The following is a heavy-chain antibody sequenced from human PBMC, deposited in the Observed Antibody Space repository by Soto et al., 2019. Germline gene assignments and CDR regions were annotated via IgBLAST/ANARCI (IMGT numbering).Heavy chain of an antibody. V-gene: IGHV1-46*01. CDR1: GYTFTSYY. J-gene: IGHJ6*02. D-gene: IGHD3-3*01. Sequence: ASLKVACKTAGYTFTSYYMRCGRQATGQGLEWMGIINPSGGSTSYAQKFQGRVTMTRDTSTSTVYMELSSLRSEDTAVYYCARLVTIFYGMEVWGQGTTVTVSS. CDR3: ARLVTIFYGMEV. CDR2: INPSGGST.